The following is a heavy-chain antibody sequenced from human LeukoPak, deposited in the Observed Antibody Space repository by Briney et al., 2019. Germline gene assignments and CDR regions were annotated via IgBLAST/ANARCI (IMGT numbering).Heavy chain of an antibody. D-gene: IGHD3-3*01. CDR3: ARDQVFWSGYFFDY. V-gene: IGHV3-20*04. J-gene: IGHJ4*02. CDR2: INWNGGST. CDR1: GFTFDDYG. Sequence: TGGSPRLSCAASGFTFDDYGMSWVRQAPGKGLEWVSGINWNGGSTGYADSVKGRFTISRDNAKNSLYLQMNSLRAEDTALYYCARDQVFWSGYFFDYWGQGTLVTVSS.